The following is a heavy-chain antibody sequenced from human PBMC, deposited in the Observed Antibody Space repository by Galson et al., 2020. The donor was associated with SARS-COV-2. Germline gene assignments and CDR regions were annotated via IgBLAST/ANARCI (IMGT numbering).Heavy chain of an antibody. CDR2: MNPNSGNT. D-gene: IGHD3-22*01. Sequence: ASVKVSCKAPGYTFTSYDINWVRQATGQGLEWMGWMNPNSGNTGYAQKFQGRVTMTRNTSISTAYMELSSLRSEDTAVYYCARGSSYYYDSSGYYYGDYYYGMDVWGQGTTVTVSS. V-gene: IGHV1-8*01. CDR1: GYTFTSYD. CDR3: ARGSSYYYDSSGYYYGDYYYGMDV. J-gene: IGHJ6*02.